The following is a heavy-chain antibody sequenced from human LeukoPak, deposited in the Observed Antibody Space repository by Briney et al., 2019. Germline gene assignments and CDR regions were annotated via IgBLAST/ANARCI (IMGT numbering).Heavy chain of an antibody. CDR3: AREVDQLDFDY. V-gene: IGHV3-48*01. CDR2: ISSSSSTI. CDR1: GFTFSSYS. D-gene: IGHD2-2*01. J-gene: IGHJ4*02. Sequence: GGSLRLSCAASGFTFSSYSLNWVRQAPGKGLEWVSYISSSSSTIYYADSVKGRFTISRDNAKNSLYLQMNSLRAEDTAVYYCAREVDQLDFDYWGQGTLVTVSS.